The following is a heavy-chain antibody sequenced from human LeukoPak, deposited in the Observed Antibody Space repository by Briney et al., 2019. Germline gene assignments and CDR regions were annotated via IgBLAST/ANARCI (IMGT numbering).Heavy chain of an antibody. CDR2: MNPNSGGT. V-gene: IGHV1-8*01. J-gene: IGHJ4*02. Sequence: ASVKVSCEASGYTLTSYDMNWVRQATGQGREGMGWMNPNSGGTGYAQKFRGRCTMTRNTSISTAYMDLSTLSSEDTAVYSCARSPSKYYDISTGYYRNEFDYWGQGTLVTVSS. D-gene: IGHD3-9*01. CDR1: GYTLTSYD. CDR3: ARSPSKYYDISTGYYRNEFDY.